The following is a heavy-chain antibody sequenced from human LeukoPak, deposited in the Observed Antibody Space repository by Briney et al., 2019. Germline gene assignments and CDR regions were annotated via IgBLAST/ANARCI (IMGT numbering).Heavy chain of an antibody. V-gene: IGHV1-18*01. D-gene: IGHD1-26*01. J-gene: IGHJ4*02. Sequence: ASVKVSCKASGYTFTSYGISWVRQAPGRGLEWMGWISAYNGNTNYAQKLQGRVTMTTDTSTSTAYMELRSLRSDDTAVYYCARERYSGSYYGYWGQGTLVTVSS. CDR3: ARERYSGSYYGY. CDR2: ISAYNGNT. CDR1: GYTFTSYG.